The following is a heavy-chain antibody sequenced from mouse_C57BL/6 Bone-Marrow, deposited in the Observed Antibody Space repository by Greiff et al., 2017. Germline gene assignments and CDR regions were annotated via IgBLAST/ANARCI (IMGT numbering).Heavy chain of an antibody. CDR1: GYTFTSYG. V-gene: IGHV1-81*01. CDR3: ARPLRSYAMDY. D-gene: IGHD1-1*01. Sequence: QVQLQQSGAELARPGASVKLSCKASGYTFTSYGISWVKQRTGQGLEWIGEIYPRSGNTYYNEKFKGKATLTADKSSSTAYMELRSLTSEDSAFXFCARPLRSYAMDYWGQGTSVTVSS. J-gene: IGHJ4*01. CDR2: IYPRSGNT.